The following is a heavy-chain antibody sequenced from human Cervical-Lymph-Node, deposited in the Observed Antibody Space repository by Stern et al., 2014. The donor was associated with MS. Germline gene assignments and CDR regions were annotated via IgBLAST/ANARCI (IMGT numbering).Heavy chain of an antibody. J-gene: IGHJ4*02. CDR2: IYHSGST. V-gene: IGHV4-4*02. Sequence: VQLVESGPGLVKPSGTLSLTCAVSGGSISSGYWWSWVRQPPGKGLEWIGEIYHSGSTNSNPSLKSRVTISVDTSKNHFSLKMNSVNAADTAVYYCARNGGNYAFDYWGQGTLVAVSS. CDR1: GGSISSGYW. D-gene: IGHD4-23*01. CDR3: ARNGGNYAFDY.